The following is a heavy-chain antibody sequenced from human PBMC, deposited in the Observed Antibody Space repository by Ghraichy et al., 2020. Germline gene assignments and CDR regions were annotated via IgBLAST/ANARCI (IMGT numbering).Heavy chain of an antibody. D-gene: IGHD6-19*01. CDR3: AKGGASSSGWYATTFYYYYGMDV. CDR2: ISYDGSNK. CDR1: GFTFSSYG. Sequence: GGSLRLSCAASGFTFSSYGMHWVRQAPGKGLEWVAVISYDGSNKYYADSVKGRFTISRDNSKNTLYLQMNSLRAEDTDVYYCAKGGASSSGWYATTFYYYYGMDVWGQGTTVTVSS. V-gene: IGHV3-30*18. J-gene: IGHJ6*02.